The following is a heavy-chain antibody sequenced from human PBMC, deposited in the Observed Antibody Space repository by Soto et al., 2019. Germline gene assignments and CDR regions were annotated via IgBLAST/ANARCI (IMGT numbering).Heavy chain of an antibody. Sequence: SETLSLTCAVYGGSFSGYYWSWIRQPPGKGLEWIGYIYYSGSTNYNPSLKSRVTISVDTSKNQFSLKLSSVTAADTAVYYCAREGFGGDWGWADAFDIWGQGTMVTVSS. V-gene: IGHV4-59*01. CDR3: AREGFGGDWGWADAFDI. CDR1: GGSFSGYY. D-gene: IGHD2-21*02. CDR2: IYYSGST. J-gene: IGHJ3*02.